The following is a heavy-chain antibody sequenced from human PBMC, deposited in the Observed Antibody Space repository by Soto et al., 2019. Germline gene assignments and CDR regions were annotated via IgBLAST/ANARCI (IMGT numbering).Heavy chain of an antibody. CDR1: GDSFNDYY. CDR2: INPNGGVT. Sequence: QVQLVQSGAEVRNPGASVTVSCWSSGDSFNDYYIHWVRQAPGQGFEWMGWINPNGGVTKYAQKFQGWVSMTRDTSIRTVYMQLSRLRSDDTAVYYCARESGGATATLDYYYFYMDVWGTGTTVTVSS. CDR3: ARESGGATATLDYYYFYMDV. J-gene: IGHJ6*03. D-gene: IGHD5-12*01. V-gene: IGHV1-2*04.